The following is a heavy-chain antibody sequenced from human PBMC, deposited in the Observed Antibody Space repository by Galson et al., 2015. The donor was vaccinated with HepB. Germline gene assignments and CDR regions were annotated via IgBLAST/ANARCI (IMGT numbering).Heavy chain of an antibody. CDR2: ISSSSSYI. D-gene: IGHD5-18*01. J-gene: IGHJ4*02. CDR1: GFTFSSYS. CDR3: AREKRGYSPGLGY. Sequence: SLRLSCAASGFTFSSYSMNWVRQAPGKGLEWVSSISSSSSYIYYADSVKGRFTISRDNAKNSLYLQMNSLRAEDTAVYYCAREKRGYSPGLGYWGQGTLVTVSS. V-gene: IGHV3-21*01.